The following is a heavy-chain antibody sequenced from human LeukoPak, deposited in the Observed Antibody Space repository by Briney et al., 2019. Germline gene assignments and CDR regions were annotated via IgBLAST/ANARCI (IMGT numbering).Heavy chain of an antibody. CDR3: AKDRGGSSSWYRVWFDP. D-gene: IGHD6-13*01. V-gene: IGHV3-23*01. CDR2: ISDSGVNT. Sequence: HPGGSLILSCAASGVTFSTYTMSWVRQAPGKGLEWVSAISDSGVNTYYADSVKGRFTISRDNAKNTLYLQMNSLRAEDTAVYYCAKDRGGSSSWYRVWFDPWGQGTLVTVSS. CDR1: GVTFSTYT. J-gene: IGHJ5*02.